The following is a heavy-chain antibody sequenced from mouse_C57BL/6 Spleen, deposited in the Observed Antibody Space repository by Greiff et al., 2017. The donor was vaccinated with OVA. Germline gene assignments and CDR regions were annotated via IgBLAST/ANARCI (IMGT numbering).Heavy chain of an antibody. J-gene: IGHJ2*01. CDR1: GYAFSSSW. Sequence: QVQLQQSGPELVKPGASVKISCKASGYAFSSSWMNWVKQRPGKGLEWIGRIYPGDGDTNYNGKFKGKATLTADKSSSTAYMQLSSLTSEDSAVYFCTNCYGSSYSFDYWGQGTTLTVSS. D-gene: IGHD1-1*01. CDR2: IYPGDGDT. CDR3: TNCYGSSYSFDY. V-gene: IGHV1-82*01.